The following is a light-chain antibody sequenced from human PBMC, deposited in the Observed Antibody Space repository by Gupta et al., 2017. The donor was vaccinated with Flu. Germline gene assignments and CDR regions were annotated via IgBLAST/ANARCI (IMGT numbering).Light chain of an antibody. J-gene: IGLJ3*02. CDR2: DDG. Sequence: SYVLTQPPSVSVAPGQTARITCGGNNNGSNSIHWYHQKPGRAPVLVVYDDGARPSGIPERFSGSYSGNTATLTIGRVEAGDEADYYCHVGDSSSVHGVFGGGTKLTGL. V-gene: IGLV3-21*02. CDR3: HVGDSSSVHGV. CDR1: NNGSNS.